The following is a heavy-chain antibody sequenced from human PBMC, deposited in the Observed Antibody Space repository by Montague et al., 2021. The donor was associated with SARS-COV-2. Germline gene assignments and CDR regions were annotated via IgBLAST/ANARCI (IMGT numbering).Heavy chain of an antibody. J-gene: IGHJ6*02. Sequence: SETLSLTCTVSGGSISSSSYYWGWIRQAPGKGLEWFGSIYYSGSTYYNPSLRSRVTISVDTSKNPFSLKLSSVTAADTAVYYCARDPSRQPLLYPIGDYYYGMDVWGQGTTVTVSS. CDR2: IYYSGST. D-gene: IGHD2-2*02. CDR3: ARDPSRQPLLYPIGDYYYGMDV. V-gene: IGHV4-39*07. CDR1: GGSISSSSYY.